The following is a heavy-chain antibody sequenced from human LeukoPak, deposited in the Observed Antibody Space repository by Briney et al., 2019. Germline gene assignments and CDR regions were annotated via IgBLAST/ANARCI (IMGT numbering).Heavy chain of an antibody. Sequence: SETLSLTRTVSGGSISSGDYYWSWIRQPPGKGLEWIGYIYYSGSTYYNPSLKSRVTISVDTSKNQFSLKLSSVTAADTAVYYCARGIWSPYYGMDVWGQGTTVTVSS. CDR1: GGSISSGDYY. J-gene: IGHJ6*02. CDR3: ARGIWSPYYGMDV. CDR2: IYYSGST. D-gene: IGHD3-3*01. V-gene: IGHV4-30-4*02.